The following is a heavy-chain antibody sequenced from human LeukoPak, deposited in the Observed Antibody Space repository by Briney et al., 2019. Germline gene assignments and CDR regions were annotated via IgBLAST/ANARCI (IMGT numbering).Heavy chain of an antibody. CDR2: IYSGGST. CDR3: AREYGGNFPYYYYYGMDV. CDR1: GFTVSSNY. J-gene: IGHJ6*02. Sequence: GGSLRLSCAASGFTVSSNYMSWVRQAPGNGLEWVSVIYSGGSTYYADSVKGRFTISRDNSKNTLYLQMNSLRAEDTAVYYCAREYGGNFPYYYYYGMDVWGQGTTVTVSS. V-gene: IGHV3-66*01. D-gene: IGHD4-23*01.